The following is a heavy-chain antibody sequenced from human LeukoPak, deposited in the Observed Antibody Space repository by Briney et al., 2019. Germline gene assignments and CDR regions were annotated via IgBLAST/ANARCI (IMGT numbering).Heavy chain of an antibody. J-gene: IGHJ3*02. CDR1: GFTFSSYA. Sequence: PGGSLRLSCAASGFTFSSYAMHWVRQAPGKGLEWVAVISYDGSNKYYADSVKGRFTISRDNSKNTLYLQMNSLRAEDTAVYYCAREAWLHAFDIWGQGTMVTVSS. V-gene: IGHV3-30-3*01. CDR3: AREAWLHAFDI. CDR2: ISYDGSNK. D-gene: IGHD5-12*01.